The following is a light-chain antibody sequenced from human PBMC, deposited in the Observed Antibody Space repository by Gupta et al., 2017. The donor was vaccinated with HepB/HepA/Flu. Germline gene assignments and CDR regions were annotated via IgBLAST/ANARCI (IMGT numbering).Light chain of an antibody. CDR2: GDS. CDR1: DIGSKS. V-gene: IGLV3-21*03. CDR3: QGWDSFTDHHVV. Sequence: SYVLTQPPSVSVAPGKTASITCGGNDIGSKSVHWYQQKPGQAPLLVVYGDSDRPSGIPDRFSGSNSGNTATLTISRVEAGDEADYSCQGWDSFTDHHVVFGGGTKLTVL. J-gene: IGLJ3*02.